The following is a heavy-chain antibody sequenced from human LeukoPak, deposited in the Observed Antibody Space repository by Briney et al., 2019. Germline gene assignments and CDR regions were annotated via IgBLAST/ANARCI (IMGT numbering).Heavy chain of an antibody. CDR3: AREFSPTAYGDSTGGAFDI. J-gene: IGHJ3*02. V-gene: IGHV4-4*07. CDR1: GGSISSYF. Sequence: SETLSLTCTVSGGSISSYFWSWIRQPAGKGLEWIGRIYTSGSTNYNPSLKSRVTISVDTSKNQFSLKLSSVTAADTAVYYCAREFSPTAYGDSTGGAFDIWGQGTMVTVSS. CDR2: IYTSGST. D-gene: IGHD4-17*01.